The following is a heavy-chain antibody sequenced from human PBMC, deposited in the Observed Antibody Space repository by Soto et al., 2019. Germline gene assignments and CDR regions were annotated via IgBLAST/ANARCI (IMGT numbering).Heavy chain of an antibody. CDR2: ICYDGSNK. CDR3: ARADCTGAYCYSWPFNYGVDV. J-gene: IGHJ6*02. V-gene: IGHV3-33*08. CDR1: GFTLNTYG. Sequence: QVQLVESGGGVVQPGGSLRLSCTTSGFTLNTYGMHWVRQAPGKGLGGVAIICYDGSNKYYADSVKGRFTISRDNSKNTLYLQMNSLRAEDTALYYCARADCTGAYCYSWPFNYGVDVWGQGTTVTVSS. D-gene: IGHD2-15*01.